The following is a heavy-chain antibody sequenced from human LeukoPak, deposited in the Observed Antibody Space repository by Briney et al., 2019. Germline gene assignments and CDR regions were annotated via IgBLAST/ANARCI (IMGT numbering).Heavy chain of an antibody. CDR1: GFTFSSYS. CDR2: ISGSSSTI. J-gene: IGHJ4*02. Sequence: GGSLRLSCAASGFTFSSYSMNWVRQAPGKGLEWVSYISGSSSTIYYADSVKGRFTISRDNAKNSLYLQMNSLRAEDTAVYYCARGERYDFWSGYYPFDYWGQGTLVTVSS. V-gene: IGHV3-48*01. D-gene: IGHD3-3*01. CDR3: ARGERYDFWSGYYPFDY.